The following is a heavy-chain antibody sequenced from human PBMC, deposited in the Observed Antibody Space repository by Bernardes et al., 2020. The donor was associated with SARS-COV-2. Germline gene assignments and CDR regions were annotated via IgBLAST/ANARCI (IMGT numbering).Heavy chain of an antibody. J-gene: IGHJ3*02. Sequence: SEPLSLTCTVSGGSISSNRYYWAWLPQSPGKGLEWIGSIYYIGITYYNVSLKSRVTIFVDTSKSELSLKLTSVTAADTAVYYCARDCTSAACYIEGDDIWGQGRPVTVSS. CDR2: IYYIGIT. CDR1: GGSISSNRYY. V-gene: IGHV4-39*07. D-gene: IGHD2-2*02. CDR3: ARDCTSAACYIEGDDI.